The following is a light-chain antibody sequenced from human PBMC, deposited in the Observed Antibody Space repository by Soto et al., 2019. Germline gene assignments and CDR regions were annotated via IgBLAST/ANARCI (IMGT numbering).Light chain of an antibody. CDR3: QQYNNWPRT. Sequence: EIVMTQSPATLSASPGERATLSCRASQSVSSNLAWYQKKPGQAPRLLIYGASTRPTGIPARFSGSGSGTEFTLTISSLQSEDFAVYYCQQYNNWPRTFGQGTKVDIK. J-gene: IGKJ1*01. CDR1: QSVSSN. V-gene: IGKV3-15*01. CDR2: GAS.